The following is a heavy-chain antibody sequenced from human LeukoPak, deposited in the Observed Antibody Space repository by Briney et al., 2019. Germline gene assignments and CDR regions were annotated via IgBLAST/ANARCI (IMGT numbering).Heavy chain of an antibody. CDR3: ARDDSVRSRYDYIDS. V-gene: IGHV3-7*01. Sequence: GGSLRLSCAASGFTFANYWMSWVRQAPGKGLEWVANIDEDGDEKYYVASAKGRFTVSRDNAKKSLYLQMNSLRVEDTAVYYCARDDSVRSRYDYIDSWGQGTLVTVSS. D-gene: IGHD4-11*01. CDR2: IDEDGDEK. J-gene: IGHJ4*02. CDR1: GFTFANYW.